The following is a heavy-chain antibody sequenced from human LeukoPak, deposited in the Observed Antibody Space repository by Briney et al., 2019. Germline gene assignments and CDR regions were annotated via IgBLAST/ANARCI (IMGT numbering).Heavy chain of an antibody. Sequence: GGSLRLSCAASGFTVSSNSMSWVRQAPGKGLEWVSFIYSDNTHYSDSVKGRFTISRDNSKNTLYLQMNSLRAGDTAVYYCARRAGAYSHPYDYWGQGTLVTVSS. V-gene: IGHV3-53*01. CDR3: ARRAGAYSHPYDY. J-gene: IGHJ4*02. CDR2: IYSDNT. D-gene: IGHD4/OR15-4a*01. CDR1: GFTVSSNS.